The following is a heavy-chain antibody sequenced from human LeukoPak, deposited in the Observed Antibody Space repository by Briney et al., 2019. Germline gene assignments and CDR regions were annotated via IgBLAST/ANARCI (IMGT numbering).Heavy chain of an antibody. Sequence: SETLSLTCTVSAGSINTYYWNWIRQPPGKGLEWIGYIYHSGVTNSNPSLKSRVTISVDTSKKQFSLKLSSVTAADTAVYYCAGDPYNYKWFDIWGQGTLVTVSS. CDR1: AGSINTYY. D-gene: IGHD1-20*01. CDR2: IYHSGVT. J-gene: IGHJ5*02. CDR3: AGDPYNYKWFDI. V-gene: IGHV4-59*01.